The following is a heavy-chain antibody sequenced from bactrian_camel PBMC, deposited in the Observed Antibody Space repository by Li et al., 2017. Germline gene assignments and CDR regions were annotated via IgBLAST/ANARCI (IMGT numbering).Heavy chain of an antibody. J-gene: IGHJ4*01. CDR3: TTAAVGRVPAE. D-gene: IGHD5*01. V-gene: IGHV3S53*01. CDR2: IVTDGTT. CDR1: GYNMEGKC. Sequence: HVQLVESGGETVQAGGSLRLSCVASGYNMEGKCMAWFRQIPGKGREQVAYIVTDGTTTYADSVQGRFTIWKDVGLKTLYLQMNNLKTEDTAMYYCTTAAVGRVPAEWGRGTQVTVS.